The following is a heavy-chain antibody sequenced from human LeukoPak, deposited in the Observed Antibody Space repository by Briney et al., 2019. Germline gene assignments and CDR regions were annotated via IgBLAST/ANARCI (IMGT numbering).Heavy chain of an antibody. J-gene: IGHJ4*02. CDR3: VKESGAVFGPDYFDS. V-gene: IGHV1-8*01. Sequence: GASVKVSCKASGFTFTNYDINWVRQATGQGLEWMGWMNPNSGNTGYTQKFQRRVAMTRGNSISTAYMELSSLRSEDTAVYYCVKESGAVFGPDYFDSWGQGTLVTVSS. CDR1: GFTFTNYD. CDR2: MNPNSGNT. D-gene: IGHD3-3*01.